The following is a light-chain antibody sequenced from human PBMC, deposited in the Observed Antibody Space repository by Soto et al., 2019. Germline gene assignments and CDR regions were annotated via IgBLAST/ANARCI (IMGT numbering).Light chain of an antibody. Sequence: EIVLTQSPGTLSLSPGDIATLSCRASQSVSRSYLGWYQQKPGQAPRLLMYGASTRATGVPARFSGSRSGPEFTLTINSLQSEDFAIYYCQPYNNWPLTFGGGTKV. CDR2: GAS. CDR3: QPYNNWPLT. J-gene: IGKJ4*01. V-gene: IGKV3-15*01. CDR1: QSVSRSY.